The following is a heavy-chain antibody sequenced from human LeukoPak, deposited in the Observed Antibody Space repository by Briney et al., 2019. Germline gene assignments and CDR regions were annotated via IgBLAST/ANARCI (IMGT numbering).Heavy chain of an antibody. D-gene: IGHD6-13*01. CDR1: GFTFSDYY. J-gene: IGHJ6*02. CDR3: ARAHSAAGTGYYYGMDV. CDR2: ISSSGSTI. Sequence: PGGSLRLSCTASGFTFSDYYMSWIRQAPGKGLEWVSYISSSGSTIYYADSVKGRFTISRDNAKNSLYLQMNSLRAEDTAVYYCARAHSAAGTGYYYGMDVWGQGTTVTVSS. V-gene: IGHV3-11*01.